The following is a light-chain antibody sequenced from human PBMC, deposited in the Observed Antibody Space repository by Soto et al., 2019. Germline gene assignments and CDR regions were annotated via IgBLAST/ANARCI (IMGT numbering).Light chain of an antibody. J-gene: IGLJ2*01. Sequence: QSVLTQPPSVSGAPGQRVTISCTGSSSNIGAGYDVHWYQRLPGTAPKLLIYGNSNRPSGVPDRFSGSKSGTSASLAITGLQAEDEADYYCQSYGSSLSVHVVFGGGTKLTVL. V-gene: IGLV1-40*01. CDR1: SSNIGAGYD. CDR3: QSYGSSLSVHVV. CDR2: GNS.